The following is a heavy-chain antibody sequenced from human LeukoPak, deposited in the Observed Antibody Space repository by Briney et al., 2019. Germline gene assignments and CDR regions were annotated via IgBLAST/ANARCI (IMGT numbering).Heavy chain of an antibody. D-gene: IGHD2-15*01. V-gene: IGHV1-46*01. CDR2: INPSGGST. Sequence: ASVKASCKASGYTFTSYYMHWVRQAPGQGLEWMGIINPSGGSTSYAQKFQGRVTMTRDTSTSTVYMELSSLRSEDTAVYYCARGWRPIKTKIGYCSGGSCSSFDPWGQGTLVTVSS. CDR1: GYTFTSYY. CDR3: ARGWRPIKTKIGYCSGGSCSSFDP. J-gene: IGHJ5*02.